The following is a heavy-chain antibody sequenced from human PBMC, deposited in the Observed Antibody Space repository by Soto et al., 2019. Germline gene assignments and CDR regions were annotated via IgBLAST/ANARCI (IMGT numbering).Heavy chain of an antibody. D-gene: IGHD3-9*01. J-gene: IGHJ4*02. Sequence: PGGSLRLSCAASGFTFSSYGMHWVRQAPGKGLEWVAVIWYDGSNKYYADSVKGRFTISRDNSKNTLYLQMNSLRAEDTAVYYCARDLFYDILTGALSYWGQGTLVTVSS. CDR2: IWYDGSNK. CDR3: ARDLFYDILTGALSY. CDR1: GFTFSSYG. V-gene: IGHV3-33*01.